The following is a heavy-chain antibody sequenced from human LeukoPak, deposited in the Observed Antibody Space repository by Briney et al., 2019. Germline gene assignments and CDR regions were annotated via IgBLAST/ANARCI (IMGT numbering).Heavy chain of an antibody. D-gene: IGHD2-15*01. CDR2: IYTSGST. V-gene: IGHV4-4*07. Sequence: PSETLSLTCTVSGGSISSYYWSWIRQPAGKGLEWIGRIYTSGSTNYNPSLKSRVTISVDRSKNQFSLKLSSVTATDTAVYYCARVRSVPRTQTFDYWGQGTLVTVSS. CDR3: ARVRSVPRTQTFDY. CDR1: GGSISSYY. J-gene: IGHJ4*02.